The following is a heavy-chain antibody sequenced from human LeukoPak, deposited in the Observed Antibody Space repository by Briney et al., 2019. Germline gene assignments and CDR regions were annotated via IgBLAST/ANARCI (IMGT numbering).Heavy chain of an antibody. V-gene: IGHV4-39*07. CDR2: MYYSGNT. Sequence: PSETLSLTCTVSGGSISSSSYYWGWIRQPPGKGLEWIGSMYYSGNTYYNPSLKSRVTISIDTSKNQFSLKLSSVTAADTAVYYCATLKIAAAGSGWFDPWGQGTLVTVSS. CDR3: ATLKIAAAGSGWFDP. CDR1: GGSISSSSYY. J-gene: IGHJ5*02. D-gene: IGHD6-13*01.